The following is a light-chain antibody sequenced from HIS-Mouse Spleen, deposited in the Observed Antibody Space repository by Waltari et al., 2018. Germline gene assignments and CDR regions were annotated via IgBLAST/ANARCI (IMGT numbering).Light chain of an antibody. CDR2: DVS. CDR3: YSTDSSGNHRV. Sequence: QSALTQPRSVSGSPGQSVTISCTGTSLHAGGYNYVSWYQQHPGKAPKLMISDVSKRPSGVPDRFSGSSSGTMATLTISGAQVEDEADYYCYSTDSSGNHRVFGGGTKLTVL. CDR1: SLHAGGYNY. V-gene: IGLV2-11*02. J-gene: IGLJ2*01.